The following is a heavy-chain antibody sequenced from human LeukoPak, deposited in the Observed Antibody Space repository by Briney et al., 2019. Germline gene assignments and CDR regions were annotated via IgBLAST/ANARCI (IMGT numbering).Heavy chain of an antibody. CDR2: IWYDGSNK. CDR3: ARRGPEKTTDY. V-gene: IGHV3-33*01. CDR1: GFTFSSNG. J-gene: IGHJ4*01. D-gene: IGHD1-1*01. Sequence: GGSLRLSCAASGFTFSSNGMHWVRQAPGKGLEWVAVIWYDGSNKYYADSVKGRFTISRDNSKNMLWLQMNSLRAEDTAVYYCARRGPEKTTDYWGHGTLVTVSS.